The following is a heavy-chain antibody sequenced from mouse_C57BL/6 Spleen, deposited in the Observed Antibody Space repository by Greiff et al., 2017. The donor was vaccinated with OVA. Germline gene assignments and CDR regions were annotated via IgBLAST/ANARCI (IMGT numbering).Heavy chain of an antibody. J-gene: IGHJ3*01. CDR2: IWRGGST. CDR3: AKGGFDGYYPLFAY. Sequence: VKVVESGPGLVQPSQSLSITCTVSGFSLTSYGVHWVRQSPGKGLEWLGVIWRGGSTDYNAAFMSRLSITKDNSKSQVFFKMNSLQADDTAIYYCAKGGFDGYYPLFAYWGQGTLVTVSA. D-gene: IGHD2-3*01. V-gene: IGHV2-5*01. CDR1: GFSLTSYG.